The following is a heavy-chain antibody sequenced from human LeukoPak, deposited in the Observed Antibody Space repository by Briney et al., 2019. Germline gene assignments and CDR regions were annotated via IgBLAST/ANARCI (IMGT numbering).Heavy chain of an antibody. CDR3: ARDIGYCSSTSCYFTDAFDI. D-gene: IGHD2-2*01. CDR2: ISAYNGNT. V-gene: IGHV1-18*01. Sequence: ASVKVSCKASGYTFTNYGSSWVRQAPGQGLEWMGWISAYNGNTNYAQKLQGRVTMTTDTSTSTAYMELRSLRSDDTAVYYCARDIGYCSSTSCYFTDAFDIWGQGTMVTVSS. J-gene: IGHJ3*02. CDR1: GYTFTNYG.